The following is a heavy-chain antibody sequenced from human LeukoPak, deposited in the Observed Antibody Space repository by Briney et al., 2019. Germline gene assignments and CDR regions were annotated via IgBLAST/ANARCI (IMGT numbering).Heavy chain of an antibody. D-gene: IGHD4-23*01. V-gene: IGHV4-59*01. CDR1: GGSISSYY. CDR3: ARGGRDYGGNQRIHYYYYYMDV. J-gene: IGHJ6*03. CDR2: IYYSGST. Sequence: SETLSLTCTVSGGSISSYYWSWIRQPPGKGLEWIGYIYYSGSTNYNPSLTSRVTISVDTSKNQFPLKLSSVTAADTAVYYCARGGRDYGGNQRIHYYYYYMDVWGKGTTVTVSS.